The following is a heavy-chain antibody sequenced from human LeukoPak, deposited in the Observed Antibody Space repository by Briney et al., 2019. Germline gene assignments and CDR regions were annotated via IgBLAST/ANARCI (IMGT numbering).Heavy chain of an antibody. CDR3: ARGGYCSSTSWPWSAVDI. V-gene: IGHV3-48*04. Sequence: PGGALRHSRAPPRYTFSIYITHWVRPTLGKGLGSILYLSRSSSVIFYVDFVKGRFTISRDNAKNSLYLQMKSLRSEDTSVYYCARGGYCSSTSWPWSAVDIWGQGTMVTVSS. CDR2: LSRSSSVI. J-gene: IGHJ3*02. D-gene: IGHD2-2*01. CDR1: RYTFSIYI.